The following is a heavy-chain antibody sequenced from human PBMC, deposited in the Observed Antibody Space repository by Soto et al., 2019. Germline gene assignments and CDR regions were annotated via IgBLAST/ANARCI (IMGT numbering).Heavy chain of an antibody. CDR3: AKDDYGSFLDY. CDR2: ISWDGGST. V-gene: IGHV3-43*01. J-gene: IGHJ4*02. D-gene: IGHD4-17*01. Sequence: EVQLVESGGVVVQPGGSLRLSCAASGFTFDDYTMHWVRQAPGKGLEWVSLISWDGGSTYYADSVKGRFTISRDNSKNSLYLQMNSLRTEDTALYDCAKDDYGSFLDYWGQGTLVTVSS. CDR1: GFTFDDYT.